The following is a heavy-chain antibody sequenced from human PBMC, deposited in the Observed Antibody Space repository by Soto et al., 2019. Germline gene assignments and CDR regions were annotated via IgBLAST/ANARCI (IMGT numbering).Heavy chain of an antibody. V-gene: IGHV2-5*02. CDR3: AHKGPEAWPLDY. CDR1: GFSLSTSGVG. J-gene: IGHJ4*02. Sequence: QITLKESGPTLVRPTQTLTLTCAFSGFSLSTSGVGVGWIRQPPGKALEWLAVIYWDDSKHYSPSLRSRLTITKDTSTNQVVLTMTNMDPMDTGTYYCAHKGPEAWPLDYWGQGTLVTVSS. CDR2: IYWDDSK.